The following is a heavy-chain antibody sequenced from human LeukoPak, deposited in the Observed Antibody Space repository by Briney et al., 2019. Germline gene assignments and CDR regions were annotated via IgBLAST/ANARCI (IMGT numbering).Heavy chain of an antibody. CDR1: GYTFTRYY. J-gene: IGHJ4*02. V-gene: IGHV1-2*06. Sequence: ASVKVSCKASGYTFTRYYMHWVRQAPGQGLEWMGRINPNSGGTNYAQKFQGRVTMTRDTSISTAYMELSRLRSDDTAVYYCARIVRGDTAMVAYFDYWGQGTLVTVSS. CDR3: ARIVRGDTAMVAYFDY. CDR2: INPNSGGT. D-gene: IGHD5-18*01.